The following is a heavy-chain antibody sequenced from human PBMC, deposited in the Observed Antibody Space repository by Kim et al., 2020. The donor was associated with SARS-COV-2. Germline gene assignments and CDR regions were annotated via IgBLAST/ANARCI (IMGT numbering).Heavy chain of an antibody. CDR3: ARQGGKITRYSGYGGVDY. V-gene: IGHV5-51*01. J-gene: IGHJ4*02. D-gene: IGHD5-12*01. Sequence: GESLKISCKGSGYSFTSYWIGWVRQMPGKGLEWMGIIYPGDSDTRYSPSFQGQVTISADKSISTAYLQWSSLKASDTAMYYCARQGGKITRYSGYGGVDYWGQGTLVTVSS. CDR1: GYSFTSYW. CDR2: IYPGDSDT.